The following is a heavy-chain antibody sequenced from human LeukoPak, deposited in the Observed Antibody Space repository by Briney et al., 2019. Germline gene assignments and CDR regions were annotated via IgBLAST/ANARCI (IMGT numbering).Heavy chain of an antibody. D-gene: IGHD3-16*01. J-gene: IGHJ4*02. CDR3: ARGEITFGGGFDY. CDR2: ISSSGSTI. CDR1: GFTFSSYE. Sequence: PGGSLRLSCAASGFTFSSYEMNWVRQAPGKGLEWVSYISSSGSTIYYADSVKGRFTISRGNAKNSLYLQMNSLRAEDTAVYYCARGEITFGGGFDYWGQGTLVTVSS. V-gene: IGHV3-48*03.